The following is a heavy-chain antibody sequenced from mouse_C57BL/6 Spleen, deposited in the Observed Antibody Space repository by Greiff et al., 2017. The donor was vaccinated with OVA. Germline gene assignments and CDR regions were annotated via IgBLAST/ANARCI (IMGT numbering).Heavy chain of an antibody. J-gene: IGHJ4*01. CDR1: GYTFTDYY. CDR2: INPNNGGT. V-gene: IGHV1-18*01. Sequence: VHVKQSGPELVKPGASVKIPCKASGYTFTDYYMDWVKQSPGQSLEWIGYINPNNGGTIYNQKFKGKATLPVDKSSSTAYMELRSLTSEDTAVEYCARRGDYGSYAMDYWGQGTSVTVSS. CDR3: ARRGDYGSYAMDY. D-gene: IGHD2-13*01.